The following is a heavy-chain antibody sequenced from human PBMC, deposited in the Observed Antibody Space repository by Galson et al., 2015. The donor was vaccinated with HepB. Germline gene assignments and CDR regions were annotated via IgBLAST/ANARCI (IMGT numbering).Heavy chain of an antibody. Sequence: CAISGDSVSSNSAAWNWIRQSPSRGLEWLGRTYYRSKWYNDYAVSVKSRITINPDTTKNQFSLQLNSVTPEDTAVYYCARSPLNSYDSSGNGAFDIWGQGTMVPASS. D-gene: IGHD3-22*01. V-gene: IGHV6-1*01. CDR2: TYYRSKWYN. CDR3: ARSPLNSYDSSGNGAFDI. J-gene: IGHJ3*02. CDR1: GDSVSSNSAA.